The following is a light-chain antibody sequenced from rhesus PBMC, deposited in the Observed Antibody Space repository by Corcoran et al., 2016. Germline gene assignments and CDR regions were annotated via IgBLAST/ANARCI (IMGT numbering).Light chain of an antibody. Sequence: DIVMTQTPLSLPVTPGEPASISCRSSQSLLDSENGKTYLDWYLQKPGQFPQLLIYEVSNRASGVPDRVSGSGADTDFTLRISRVEAEDIGIYYCMQGIEFPYSFGQGTKVEIK. CDR2: EVS. CDR3: MQGIEFPYS. CDR1: QSLLDSENGKTY. V-gene: IGKV2-104*02. J-gene: IGKJ2*01.